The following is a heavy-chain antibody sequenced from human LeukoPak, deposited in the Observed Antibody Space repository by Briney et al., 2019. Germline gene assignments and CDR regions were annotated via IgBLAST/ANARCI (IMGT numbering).Heavy chain of an antibody. J-gene: IGHJ4*02. Sequence: PGGSLRLSCAASGFSFSNAWMSWVRQTPGKGLEWVGRIKSKTDGGTSNYAAPVKGRFTISRDDSENTLYLQMNSLKTEDTAVYYCTTLLELGDWNLDSWGQGTLVTVSS. CDR3: TTLLELGDWNLDS. D-gene: IGHD2-21*02. V-gene: IGHV3-15*01. CDR2: IKSKTDGGTS. CDR1: GFSFSNAW.